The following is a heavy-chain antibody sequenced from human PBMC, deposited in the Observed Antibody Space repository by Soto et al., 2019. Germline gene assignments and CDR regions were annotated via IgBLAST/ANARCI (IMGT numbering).Heavy chain of an antibody. Sequence: QITLKESGPTLVKPTQTLTLTCTFSGFSLSTSGVGVGWIRQPPGKALEWLALIYWDDDQRYSPSQKSRLTITKDSSKNQVVLTMTNMDPVDTSTYFCARRRARTDYFDYWGQGALVTVSS. CDR1: GFSLSTSGVG. V-gene: IGHV2-5*02. CDR2: IYWDDDQ. CDR3: ARRRARTDYFDY. J-gene: IGHJ4*02.